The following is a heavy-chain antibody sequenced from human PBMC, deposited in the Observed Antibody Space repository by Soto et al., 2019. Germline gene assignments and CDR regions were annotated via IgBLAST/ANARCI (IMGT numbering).Heavy chain of an antibody. CDR2: ISSSGSTI. CDR1: GFTFSSYE. V-gene: IGHV3-48*03. Sequence: GGSLRLSCAASGFTFSSYERNWVRQAPGKGLEWVSYISSSGSTIYYADSVKGRFTISRDNAKNSLYLQMNSLGAEDTAVYFCTRGAGGWNYYYAMDAWGTGATVTVSS. CDR3: TRGAGGWNYYYAMDA. J-gene: IGHJ6*04. D-gene: IGHD6-19*01.